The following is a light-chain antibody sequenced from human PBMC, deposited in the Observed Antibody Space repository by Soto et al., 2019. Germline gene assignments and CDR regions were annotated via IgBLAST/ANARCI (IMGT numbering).Light chain of an antibody. J-gene: IGKJ1*01. CDR1: QSVSSF. V-gene: IGKV3-11*01. CDR2: DAS. CDR3: QQRSNRPWT. Sequence: EIVLTQSPATLSLSPGERATLSCRASQSVSSFLAWYQQRRGQAHRLLIYDASNRATGIPGRISGSGSGTDFTLTINGLEPEDFEVYYCQQRSNRPWTFGQGTKVEIK.